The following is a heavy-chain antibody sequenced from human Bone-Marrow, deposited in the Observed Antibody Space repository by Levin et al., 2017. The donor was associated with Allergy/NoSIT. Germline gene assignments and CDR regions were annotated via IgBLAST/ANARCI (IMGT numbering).Heavy chain of an antibody. Sequence: PSETLSLTCAVSGGSVSSINWWSWVRQPPGKGLEWIGEIYHTENTNYNPSLKSRVTISVDRPRNQVALRLTSVTAADTAVYFCARTPDYYYGMDLWGQGTTVTVS. CDR1: GGSVSSINW. V-gene: IGHV4-4*02. CDR3: ARTPDYYYGMDL. J-gene: IGHJ6*02. CDR2: IYHTENT.